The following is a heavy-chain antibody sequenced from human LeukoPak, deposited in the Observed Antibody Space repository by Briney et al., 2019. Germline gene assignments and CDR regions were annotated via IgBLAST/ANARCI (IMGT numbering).Heavy chain of an antibody. CDR2: ISSSSTTK. Sequence: GGSLRLSCAASGFTFSSYSINWVRQAPGKGLEWVSYISSSSTTKYYADSVKGRFTISRDDSKNTLFLQMDRLRADDTAVYYCARDRAAADPWGQGTLVTVSS. D-gene: IGHD6-13*01. V-gene: IGHV3-48*01. CDR1: GFTFSSYS. CDR3: ARDRAAADP. J-gene: IGHJ5*02.